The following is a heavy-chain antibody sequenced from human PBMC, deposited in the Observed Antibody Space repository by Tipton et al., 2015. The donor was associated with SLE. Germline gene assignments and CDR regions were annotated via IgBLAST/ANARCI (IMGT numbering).Heavy chain of an antibody. CDR1: GGSIKNHY. CDR3: GRVRGYYPFYYMDV. J-gene: IGHJ6*03. CDR2: IYYSGSI. D-gene: IGHD2-21*01. Sequence: TLSLTCIVSGGSIKNHYWSWIRQAPGMGLEWIGYIYYSGSINYNPSLKSRVSISGDTSKNQFSLNLSSVTAADTAVYYCGRVRGYYPFYYMDVWGKGTTVTVSS. V-gene: IGHV4-59*08.